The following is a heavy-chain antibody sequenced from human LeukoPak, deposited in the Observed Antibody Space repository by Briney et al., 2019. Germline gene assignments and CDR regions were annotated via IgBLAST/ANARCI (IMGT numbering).Heavy chain of an antibody. CDR3: AKENTSASYRHFHY. J-gene: IGHJ4*02. CDR1: GFPFSSYG. D-gene: IGHD4/OR15-4a*01. Sequence: GGSLRLSCTASGFPFSSYGMQWVRQAPGKGLEWVACIRYDENTKYYTDSVKGRFTSSRDNSENTLVLQMNSLRAEDTAVYYCAKENTSASYRHFHYWGQGNLITVSS. V-gene: IGHV3-30*02. CDR2: IRYDENTK.